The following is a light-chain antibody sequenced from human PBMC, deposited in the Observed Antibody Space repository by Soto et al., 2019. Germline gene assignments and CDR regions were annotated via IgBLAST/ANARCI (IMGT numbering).Light chain of an antibody. CDR2: AGS. V-gene: IGLV2-23*01. J-gene: IGLJ3*02. Sequence: QSALTQPASVSGSPGQSITISCTGTSSDVGRYNLVSWYQHHPGKAPKLIIYAGSKRPSGISNRFSGSKSGNTASLTISGLQAEDEADFHCCSYADNHILLFGGGTKVTVL. CDR1: SSDVGRYNL. CDR3: CSYADNHILL.